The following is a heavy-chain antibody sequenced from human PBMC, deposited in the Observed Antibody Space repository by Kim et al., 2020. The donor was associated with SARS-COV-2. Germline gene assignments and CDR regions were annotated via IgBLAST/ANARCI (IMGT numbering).Heavy chain of an antibody. CDR1: GGSVSSGSYY. D-gene: IGHD2-21*02. V-gene: IGHV4-61*01. CDR2: IYYSGST. CDR3: ARAGVVVTAINWFDP. Sequence: SETLSLTCTVSGGSVSSGSYYWSWIRQPPGKGLEWIGYIYYSGSTNYNPSLKSRVTISVDTSKNQFSLKLSSVTAADTAVYYCARAGVVVTAINWFDPWGQGTLVTVSS. J-gene: IGHJ5*02.